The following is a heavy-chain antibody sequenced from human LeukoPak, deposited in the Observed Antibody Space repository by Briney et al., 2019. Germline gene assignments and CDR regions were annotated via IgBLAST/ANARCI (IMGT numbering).Heavy chain of an antibody. V-gene: IGHV3-74*03. CDR2: SEGDDSTT. CDR1: GFTIGRYW. J-gene: IGHJ5*02. CDR3: AKLDWLDP. Sequence: GGSLRLSCAASGFTIGRYWMHWVRQAPGKGLVWVSRSEGDDSTTTYADSVKGRFTVSRDTAKNILYLQMNSLRVEDTAVYYCAKLDWLDPWGQGTLVTVSP.